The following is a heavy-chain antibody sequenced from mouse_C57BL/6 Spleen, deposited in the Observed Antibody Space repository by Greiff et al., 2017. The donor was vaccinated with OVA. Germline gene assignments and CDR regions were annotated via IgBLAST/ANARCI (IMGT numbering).Heavy chain of an antibody. CDR1: GYTFTSYG. D-gene: IGHD2-4*01. CDR2: IYPRSGNT. Sequence: QVQLQQSGAELARPGASVKLSCKASGYTFTSYGISWVKQRTGQGLEWIGEIYPRSGNTYYNEKFKGKATLTADKSSSTAYMELRSLTSEDSAVYFCARERDYGDVYAMDYWGQGTSVTVSS. J-gene: IGHJ4*01. CDR3: ARERDYGDVYAMDY. V-gene: IGHV1-81*01.